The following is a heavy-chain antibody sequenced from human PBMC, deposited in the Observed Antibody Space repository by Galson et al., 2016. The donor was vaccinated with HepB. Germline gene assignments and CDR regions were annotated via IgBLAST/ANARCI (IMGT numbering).Heavy chain of an antibody. D-gene: IGHD2/OR15-2a*01. CDR1: GYTFTTSG. J-gene: IGHJ4*02. V-gene: IGHV1-18*01. CDR3: ARDVQYPFDS. CDR2: ISTYSGNT. Sequence: SVKVSCKASGYTFTTSGISWVRQAPGQGLEWMGWISTYSGNTKYAQKFQGGLTLTTDSSTTTAYMELRSLRLDDTALYYCARDVQYPFDSWGQGTLVTVSS.